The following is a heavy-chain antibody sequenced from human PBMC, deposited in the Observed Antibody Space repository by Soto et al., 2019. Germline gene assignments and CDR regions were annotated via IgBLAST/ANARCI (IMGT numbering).Heavy chain of an antibody. CDR3: AKSCYDSSGYYDDAFDI. J-gene: IGHJ3*02. CDR2: ISGSGGST. Sequence: PGGSLRLSCAASGFTFSSYAMSWVRQAPGKGLEWVSAISGSGGSTYYADSVKGRFTISRDNSKNTLYLQMNSLRAEDTAVYYCAKSCYDSSGYYDDAFDIWGQGTMVTVSS. V-gene: IGHV3-23*01. D-gene: IGHD3-22*01. CDR1: GFTFSSYA.